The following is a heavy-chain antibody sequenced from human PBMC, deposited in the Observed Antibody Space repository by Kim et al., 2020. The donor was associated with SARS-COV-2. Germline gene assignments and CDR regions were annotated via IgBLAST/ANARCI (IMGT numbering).Heavy chain of an antibody. V-gene: IGHV3-33*06. CDR2: IWNDGSNK. CDR3: AKSGSGYRPYYFDY. J-gene: IGHJ4*02. Sequence: GGSLRLSCEASGFNFSSYGMRWVRQAPGKGLEWVAVIWNDGSNKYYADSVKGRFSISRDNSKNTLYLQMNSLRAEDTAVYYCAKSGSGYRPYYFDYWGQGTLVTVSS. D-gene: IGHD5-12*01. CDR1: GFNFSSYG.